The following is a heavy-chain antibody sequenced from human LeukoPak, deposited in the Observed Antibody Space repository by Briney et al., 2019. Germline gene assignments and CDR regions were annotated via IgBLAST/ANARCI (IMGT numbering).Heavy chain of an antibody. CDR3: ARTSGSSWYSAAWNYYYYGMDV. CDR2: IKQDGSEK. CDR1: GFTFSSYW. D-gene: IGHD6-13*01. V-gene: IGHV3-7*01. Sequence: PGGSLRLSCAASGFTFSSYWMSWVRQAPGKGLEWVANIKQDGSEKYYVDSVKGRFTISRDNAKNSLYLQMNSLRAEDTAVYYCARTSGSSWYSAAWNYYYYGMDVWGQGTTVTVSS. J-gene: IGHJ6*02.